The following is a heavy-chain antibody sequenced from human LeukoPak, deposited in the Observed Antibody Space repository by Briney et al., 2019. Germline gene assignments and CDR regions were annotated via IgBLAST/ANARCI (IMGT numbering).Heavy chain of an antibody. CDR2: IIPILGIA. D-gene: IGHD3-9*01. CDR3: ARFGTTVILTGHYFDY. J-gene: IGHJ4*02. Sequence: SVKVSCKASGGTFSSYAISWVRQAPGQGLEWVGRIIPILGIANYAQKFQGRVTITADKSTSTAYMELSSLRSEDTAVYYCARFGTTVILTGHYFDYWGQGTLVTVSS. CDR1: GGTFSSYA. V-gene: IGHV1-69*04.